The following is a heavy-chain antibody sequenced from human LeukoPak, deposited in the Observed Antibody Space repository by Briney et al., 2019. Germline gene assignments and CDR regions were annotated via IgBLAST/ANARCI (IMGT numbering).Heavy chain of an antibody. CDR2: ISSSSYI. Sequence: GGSLRLSCAASGFTFSSYSMNWVRQAPGKGLEWVSSISSSSYIYYADSVKGRFTISRDSAKNSLYLQMNSLRAEDTAVYYCARGTYYYDSSGYYYDLLDHWGQGTLVTVSS. J-gene: IGHJ4*02. V-gene: IGHV3-21*01. CDR3: ARGTYYYDSSGYYYDLLDH. CDR1: GFTFSSYS. D-gene: IGHD3-22*01.